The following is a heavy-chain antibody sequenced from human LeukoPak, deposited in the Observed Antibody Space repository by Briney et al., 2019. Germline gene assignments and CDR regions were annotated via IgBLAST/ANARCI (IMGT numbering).Heavy chain of an antibody. CDR2: ISYDGRHK. J-gene: IGHJ4*02. CDR3: ATRGCSGSSCYSADY. Sequence: GGSLRLSCAASGFTFSSFAMHWVRRAPGKGLEWVAVISYDGRHKYYGDSVKGRFTISRDNPRNTLYLQMNSLSSEDTAVYYCATRGCSGSSCYSADYWGQGTLVTVSS. V-gene: IGHV3-30*04. D-gene: IGHD2-15*01. CDR1: GFTFSSFA.